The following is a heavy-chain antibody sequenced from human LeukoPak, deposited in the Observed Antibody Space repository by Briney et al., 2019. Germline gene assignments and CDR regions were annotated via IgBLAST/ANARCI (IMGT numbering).Heavy chain of an antibody. CDR3: AKRRIAVYYFDY. V-gene: IGHV3-23*01. Sequence: GGSLRLSCAASGFTFSSYAMSWVRQAPGKGLERVSAISGSGGSTYYADSVKGRFTISRDNSKNTLYLQMNSLRAEDTAVYYCAKRRIAVYYFDYWGQGTLVTVSS. J-gene: IGHJ4*02. CDR2: ISGSGGST. CDR1: GFTFSSYA. D-gene: IGHD6-19*01.